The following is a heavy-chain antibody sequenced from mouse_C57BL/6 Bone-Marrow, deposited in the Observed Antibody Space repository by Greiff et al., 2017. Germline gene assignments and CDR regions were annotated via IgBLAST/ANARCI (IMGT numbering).Heavy chain of an antibody. CDR1: GYSFTDSN. J-gene: IGHJ4*01. V-gene: IGHV1-39*01. CDR3: ERGYDYDYAMDY. Sequence: VQLQQSGPELVKPGASVKISCKASGYSFTDSNMNWVKPSNGKSLECIGVINPNYGTTSDNQKFKGKATLPVYPSSSTAYMQLNSLTSEDSAVYYCERGYDYDYAMDYGGQGTAVTVSS. D-gene: IGHD2-4*01. CDR2: INPNYGTT.